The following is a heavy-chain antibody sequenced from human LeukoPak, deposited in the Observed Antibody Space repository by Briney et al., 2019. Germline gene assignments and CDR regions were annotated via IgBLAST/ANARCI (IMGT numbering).Heavy chain of an antibody. D-gene: IGHD3-22*01. Sequence: SETLSLTCSVSGAPVRDYYWSWIRQSPGKGLEWIAYASYSGDADYNPSLRSRVAMSIDTTNNQFSLRLTSVTAADTAVYYCARHAPGYSSGRFDPCGQGILVTVSS. V-gene: IGHV4-59*08. CDR1: GAPVRDYY. J-gene: IGHJ5*02. CDR3: ARHAPGYSSGRFDP. CDR2: ASYSGDA.